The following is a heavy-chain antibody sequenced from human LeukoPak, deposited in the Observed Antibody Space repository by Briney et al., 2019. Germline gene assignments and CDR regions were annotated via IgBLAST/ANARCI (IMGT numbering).Heavy chain of an antibody. J-gene: IGHJ5*02. Sequence: SETLPLTCTVSGGSISSSSYYWGWIRQPPGKGLEWIGSIYYSGSTYYNPSLKSRVTISVGTSKNQFSLKLSSVTAADTAVYYCARQITMIVVVRMYNWFDPWGQGTLVTVSS. V-gene: IGHV4-39*01. CDR2: IYYSGST. D-gene: IGHD3-22*01. CDR1: GGSISSSSYY. CDR3: ARQITMIVVVRMYNWFDP.